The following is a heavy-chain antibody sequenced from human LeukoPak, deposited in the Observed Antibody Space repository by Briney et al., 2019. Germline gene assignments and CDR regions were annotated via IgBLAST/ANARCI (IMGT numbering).Heavy chain of an antibody. CDR2: IWYDGSIK. Sequence: GRSLRLSCAATGFTFSTYGMHWVHQAPSKGLKWVAVIWYDGSIKYYADYVKGRFTISRDNSKNTLYLQMNSLRAEDTAVYYCARAVGPFDFWGPGTIVIVSS. J-gene: IGHJ3*01. CDR3: ARAVGPFDF. V-gene: IGHV3-33*01. CDR1: GFTFSTYG.